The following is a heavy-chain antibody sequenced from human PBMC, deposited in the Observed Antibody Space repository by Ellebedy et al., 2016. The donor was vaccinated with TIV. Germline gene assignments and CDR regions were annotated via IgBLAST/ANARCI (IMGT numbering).Heavy chain of an antibody. Sequence: AASVKVSCKASGYSFRSNGISWVRQAPGQGLEWVGCIRADNGDIKYGQKLQGRVAMTIDKATNTAYMELRGLNSDDTGVYYCATSATVVAGGRDDNWGQGTLVTVS. CDR3: ATSATVVAGGRDDN. D-gene: IGHD2-21*01. CDR1: GYSFRSNG. V-gene: IGHV1-18*04. CDR2: IRADNGDI. J-gene: IGHJ4*02.